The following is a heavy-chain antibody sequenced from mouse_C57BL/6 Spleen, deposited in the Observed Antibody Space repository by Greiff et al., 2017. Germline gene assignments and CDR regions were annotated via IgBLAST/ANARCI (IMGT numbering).Heavy chain of an antibody. CDR3: ARGGYYGSRDYAMDY. CDR1: GYTFTSYW. CDR2: IDPSDSET. Sequence: QVQLQQPGAELVRPGSSVKLSCKASGYTFTSYWMHWVKQRPIQGLEWIGNIDPSDSETHYNQKFKDKATLTVDKSSSTAYMQLSSLTSEDSAVYYCARGGYYGSRDYAMDYWGQGTSVTVSS. J-gene: IGHJ4*01. V-gene: IGHV1-52*01. D-gene: IGHD1-1*01.